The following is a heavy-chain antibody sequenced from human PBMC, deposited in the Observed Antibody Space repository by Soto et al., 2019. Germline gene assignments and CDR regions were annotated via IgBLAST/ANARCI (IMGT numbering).Heavy chain of an antibody. D-gene: IGHD3-22*01. CDR2: IIPIFGTA. CDR1: GGTFSSYA. CDR3: ARPGGVTMIVVDPGAFDI. J-gene: IGHJ3*02. V-gene: IGHV1-69*01. Sequence: QVQLVQSGAEVKKPGSSVKVSCKASGGTFSSYAISWVRQAPGQGLEWLGGIIPIFGTANYAQKFQGRVTTTADESTSTAYMELSSLRSEDTAVYHCARPGGVTMIVVDPGAFDIWGQGIMVTVSS.